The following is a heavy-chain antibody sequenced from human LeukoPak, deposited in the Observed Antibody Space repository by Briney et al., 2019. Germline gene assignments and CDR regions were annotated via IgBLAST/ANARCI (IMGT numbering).Heavy chain of an antibody. CDR3: AKVTWSSSGSDY. CDR1: EFTFSSYD. CDR2: INKSGGGT. V-gene: IGHV3-23*01. J-gene: IGHJ4*02. Sequence: PGGSLRLSCAASEFTFSSYDMSWVRQAPGKGLEWVSGINKSGGGTYYADSVKGRFTMSRDNSKNTLFLQMNSLRAEDTAVYYCAKVTWSSSGSDYWGQGTLVTVSS. D-gene: IGHD6-19*01.